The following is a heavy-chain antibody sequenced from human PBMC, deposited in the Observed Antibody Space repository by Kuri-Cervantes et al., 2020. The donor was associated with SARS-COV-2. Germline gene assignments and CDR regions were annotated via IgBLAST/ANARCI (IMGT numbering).Heavy chain of an antibody. D-gene: IGHD4-11*01. CDR3: ARVRGFDSNYYYYYYIDV. Sequence: ESLKISCTVSGGSISSSSYYWGWIRQPPGKGLEWIGSIYYSGSTYYNPSLKSRVTISVDTSKNQFSLKLSSVTAADTAVYYCARVRGFDSNYYYYYYIDVWGKGTTVTVSS. CDR1: GGSISSSSYY. CDR2: IYYSGST. J-gene: IGHJ6*03. V-gene: IGHV4-39*07.